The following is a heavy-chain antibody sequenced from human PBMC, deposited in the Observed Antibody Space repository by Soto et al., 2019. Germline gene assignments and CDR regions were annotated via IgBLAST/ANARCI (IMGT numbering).Heavy chain of an antibody. D-gene: IGHD3-10*01. CDR3: ARDLAGHGSRSYYYTSDAFDI. J-gene: IGHJ3*02. CDR1: GYTFTRYG. CDR2: ISAYNGNT. Sequence: QVQLVQSGAEVKKPGASVKVSCKASGYTFTRYGISWVRQAPGQGLEWMGWISAYNGNTNYAQKLQGRVTMTTDTSTSTAYMELRSLRSDDTAVYYCARDLAGHGSRSYYYTSDAFDIWGQRTMVTVSS. V-gene: IGHV1-18*01.